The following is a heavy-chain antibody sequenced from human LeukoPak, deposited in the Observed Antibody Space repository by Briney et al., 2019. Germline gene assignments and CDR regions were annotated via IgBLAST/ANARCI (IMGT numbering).Heavy chain of an antibody. Sequence: PSETLSLTCTVSGGSISSYYWSWIRQPPGKGLEWIGYIYYSGSTNYNPSLKSRVTISVDTSKNQFSLKLSSVTAADTAVYYCARVQKNYYDSSGPYDAFDIWGQGTMVTVSS. D-gene: IGHD3-22*01. CDR1: GGSISSYY. J-gene: IGHJ3*02. CDR3: ARVQKNYYDSSGPYDAFDI. CDR2: IYYSGST. V-gene: IGHV4-59*08.